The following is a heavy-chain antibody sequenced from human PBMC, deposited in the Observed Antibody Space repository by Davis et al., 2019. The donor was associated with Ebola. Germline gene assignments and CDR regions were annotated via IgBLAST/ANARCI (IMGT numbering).Heavy chain of an antibody. CDR2: ISGSGGST. J-gene: IGHJ6*02. CDR1: GFTFSSYA. D-gene: IGHD2-2*01. Sequence: GESLKISCAASGFTFSSYAMHWVRQAPGKGLEWVSAISGSGGSTYYADSVKGRFTISRDNSKNTLYLQMNSLRAEDTAVYYCAKDWVPQLLYYYYGMDVWGQGTTVTVSS. CDR3: AKDWVPQLLYYYYGMDV. V-gene: IGHV3-23*01.